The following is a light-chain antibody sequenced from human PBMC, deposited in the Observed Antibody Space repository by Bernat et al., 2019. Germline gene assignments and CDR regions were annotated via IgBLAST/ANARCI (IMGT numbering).Light chain of an antibody. CDR2: RDD. CDR1: KLGSKF. V-gene: IGLV3-1*01. Sequence: SFELTQPPSVSVSPGQTASITCSGDKLGSKFTCWYQQKPGQSPVVVIYRDDKRPSGIPERFSGSHSGNTANLTISGAQAMDEANYYCQAWDSSVGVFGGGTKLTVL. J-gene: IGLJ2*01. CDR3: QAWDSSVGV.